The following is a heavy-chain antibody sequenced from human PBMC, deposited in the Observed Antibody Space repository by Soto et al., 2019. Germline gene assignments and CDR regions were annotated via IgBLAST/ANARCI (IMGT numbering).Heavy chain of an antibody. V-gene: IGHV4-4*02. CDR2: IYYSGNT. Sequence: QVQLQESGPGLVKPSGTLSLTCAVSGGSIISSNWWSWVRQPPGKGLEWIGEIYYSGNTNANPSLKSRVTFSLDKSKNHFSLMLSSVTAADTAIYYCARDRTSAGGYSRSWFDPWGPGTLVTVSS. CDR1: GGSIISSNW. D-gene: IGHD5-18*01. J-gene: IGHJ5*02. CDR3: ARDRTSAGGYSRSWFDP.